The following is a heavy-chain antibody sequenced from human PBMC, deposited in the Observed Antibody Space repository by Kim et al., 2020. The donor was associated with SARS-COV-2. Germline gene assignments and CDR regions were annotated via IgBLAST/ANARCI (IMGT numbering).Heavy chain of an antibody. D-gene: IGHD1-1*01. CDR3: TRDPLKNTVPLGYYHYYYGMDV. CDR2: IYDSGST. Sequence: SETLSLTCTVSGGSISSGGYYWSWIRQQPGKGLEWIGYIYDSGSTYYNSSLKSRVTMSGDTSKNQFSLKLSPVTAADTAVYYCTRDPLKNTVPLGYYHYYYGMDVWGQGTTVTVSS. CDR1: GGSISSGGYY. J-gene: IGHJ6*02. V-gene: IGHV4-31*03.